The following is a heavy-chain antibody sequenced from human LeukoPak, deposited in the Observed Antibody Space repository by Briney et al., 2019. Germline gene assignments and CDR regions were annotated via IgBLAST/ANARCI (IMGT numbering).Heavy chain of an antibody. CDR2: INPSGGST. Sequence: GAPVKPSPKPSVSTFTRYYMHLVRQAPGPGLEWMGIINPSGGSTSYAQQFQGRVTTTRDTSTSTVYMELSSLRSEDTAVYYCARDLPFLTGYSPSGYWGQGTLVTVSS. V-gene: IGHV1-46*01. J-gene: IGHJ4*02. CDR1: VSTFTRYY. CDR3: ARDLPFLTGYSPSGY. D-gene: IGHD3-9*01.